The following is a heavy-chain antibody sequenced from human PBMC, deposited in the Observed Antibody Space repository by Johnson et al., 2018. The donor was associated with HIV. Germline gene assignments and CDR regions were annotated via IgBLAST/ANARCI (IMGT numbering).Heavy chain of an antibody. D-gene: IGHD6-6*01. CDR1: GFTFSSYG. CDR2: IWYDGSNK. J-gene: IGHJ3*02. Sequence: QVQLVESGGGVVQPGRSLRLSCAASGFTFSSYGIHWVRQAPGKGLEWVAVIWYDGSNKYYADSVKGRFTISRDNSKNTLYLQMHSLRAEDTAVYYCAKDRDSSSFHDAVNIWGQGTMVTVSS. V-gene: IGHV3-33*06. CDR3: AKDRDSSSFHDAVNI.